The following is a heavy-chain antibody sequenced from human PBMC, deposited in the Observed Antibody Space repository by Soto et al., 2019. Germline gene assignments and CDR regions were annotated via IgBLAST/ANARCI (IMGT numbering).Heavy chain of an antibody. Sequence: GGSLRLSCAASGFAFSSEWMHWVRQAPGKGLVWVSRIDPYDTGITYADSVKGRFTISRDNAKNTLYLQMNRLRAEDTAVYYCTSDTFGARDSWGQGTLVTVSS. CDR3: TSDTFGARDS. V-gene: IGHV3-74*01. D-gene: IGHD2-15*01. J-gene: IGHJ4*02. CDR2: IDPYDTGI. CDR1: GFAFSSEW.